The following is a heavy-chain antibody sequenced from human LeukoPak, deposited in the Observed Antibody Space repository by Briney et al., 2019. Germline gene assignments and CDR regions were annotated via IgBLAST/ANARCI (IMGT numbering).Heavy chain of an antibody. CDR2: ISGSGGST. V-gene: IGHV3-23*01. CDR1: GFTFSSYA. J-gene: IGHJ4*02. Sequence: PGGSLRLSCAASGFTFSSYAMSWVRQAPGKGLEWVSAISGSGGSTYYADSVKGRFTISRDNSKNTLYLQMNSLRADDTAGYYCAKAHVGDIVATVAIDCWGQGTLVTVSS. D-gene: IGHD5-12*01. CDR3: AKAHVGDIVATVAIDC.